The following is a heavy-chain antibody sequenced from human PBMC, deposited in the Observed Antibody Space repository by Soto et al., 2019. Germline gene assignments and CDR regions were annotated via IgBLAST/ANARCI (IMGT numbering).Heavy chain of an antibody. Sequence: QITLKESGPTLGKPTQPLTLTCTVSGVSLTTRGVGVGWIRQPPGKALECLALIYVDDDKGYSPSLQSRLSITNDTSKNHVVLTMTNVDPVDTATFYCAHIPNYDQYAWFDPWGQGTLVSVSS. V-gene: IGHV2-5*02. D-gene: IGHD3-16*01. CDR1: GVSLTTRGVG. J-gene: IGHJ5*02. CDR3: AHIPNYDQYAWFDP. CDR2: IYVDDDK.